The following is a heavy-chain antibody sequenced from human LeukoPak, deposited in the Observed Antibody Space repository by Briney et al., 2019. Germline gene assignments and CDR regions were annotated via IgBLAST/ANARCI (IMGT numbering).Heavy chain of an antibody. CDR1: EYNFAGYW. CDR2: IYPVDSTT. V-gene: IGHV5-51*01. J-gene: IGHJ4*02. CDR3: ARITIMTTMTKPFDY. Sequence: GESLKISCRGFEYNFAGYWIGWVRQMPGKGLEWMGNIYPVDSTTRYSPSFQGQVTISADKSISTAYLQWSSLKASDTAMYYCARITIMTTMTKPFDYWGQGTLVTVSS. D-gene: IGHD4-11*01.